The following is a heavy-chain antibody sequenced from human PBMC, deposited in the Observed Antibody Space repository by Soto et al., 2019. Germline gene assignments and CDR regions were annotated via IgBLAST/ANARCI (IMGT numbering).Heavy chain of an antibody. D-gene: IGHD5-12*01. V-gene: IGHV1-69*01. CDR3: ARVYSGYDPYYGMDV. Sequence: QVQLVQSGAEVKKPGSSVKVSCKASGGTFSRHSVSWVRQAPGQGLEWMGGIVPMFGRANYAQKFQGRVTITADESTSTAYMELSSLRSEDTAVYYCARVYSGYDPYYGMDVWGQGTTVTVSS. CDR1: GGTFSRHS. J-gene: IGHJ6*02. CDR2: IVPMFGRA.